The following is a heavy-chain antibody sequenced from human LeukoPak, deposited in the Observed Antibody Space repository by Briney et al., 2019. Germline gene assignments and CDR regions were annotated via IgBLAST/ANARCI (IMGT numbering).Heavy chain of an antibody. V-gene: IGHV3-7*01. CDR3: ARDGSGYYYDSSGYLSRTDY. D-gene: IGHD3-22*01. CDR2: IKQDGSEK. Sequence: GGSLRLSCAASGFTFSSYWMSWVRQAPGKGLEWVANIKQDGSEKYYVDSVKGRFTISRDNAKNSLYLQMNSLRAEDTAVYYCARDGSGYYYDSSGYLSRTDYWGQGTLVTVPS. CDR1: GFTFSSYW. J-gene: IGHJ4*02.